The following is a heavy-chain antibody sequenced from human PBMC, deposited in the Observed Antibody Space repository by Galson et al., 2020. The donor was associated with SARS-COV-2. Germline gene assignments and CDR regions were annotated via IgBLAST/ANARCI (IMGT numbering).Heavy chain of an antibody. CDR2: IYWDDAK. Sequence: SGPTLVKPTQTLTLTCTFSGFSLSTSGVGVGWIRQPPGKAMEWLELIYWDDAKRYSPSLKSRLTITKDTSKNQVVLTMTNMDPVDTATYYCALRPPNWNYGYFDYWGQGTLVTVSS. CDR1: GFSLSTSGVG. J-gene: IGHJ4*02. CDR3: ALRPPNWNYGYFDY. D-gene: IGHD1-7*01. V-gene: IGHV2-5*02.